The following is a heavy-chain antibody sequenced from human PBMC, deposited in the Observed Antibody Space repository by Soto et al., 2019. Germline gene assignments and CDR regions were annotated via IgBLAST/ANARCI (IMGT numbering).Heavy chain of an antibody. Sequence: GGSLRLSCAGSGFTPTTTPLSWVRQPPGKGLEWVATVSGAASHTYYVDSVRGRFFISRDNSKNTVTLQMNNLTVDDTDVYYCANSFRYFDNWGQGTRVTVSS. J-gene: IGHJ4*02. CDR1: GFTPTTTP. CDR3: ANSFRYFDN. D-gene: IGHD3-9*01. V-gene: IGHV3-23*01. CDR2: VSGAASHT.